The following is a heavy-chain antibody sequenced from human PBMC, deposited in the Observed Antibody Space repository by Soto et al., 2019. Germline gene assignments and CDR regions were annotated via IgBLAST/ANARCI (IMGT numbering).Heavy chain of an antibody. J-gene: IGHJ6*03. D-gene: IGHD2-2*01. Sequence: EVQLVESGGGLVQPGGSLRLSCAASGFTFSSYSMNWVRQAPGKGLEWVSYISSSSSTIYYADSVKGRFTISRDNAKNSLYLQMNSLRAEDTAVYYCARDQNTLVPAAQDSTRRAPRQYYMDAWGKGTTVTVSS. CDR2: ISSSSSTI. V-gene: IGHV3-48*01. CDR1: GFTFSSYS. CDR3: ARDQNTLVPAAQDSTRRAPRQYYMDA.